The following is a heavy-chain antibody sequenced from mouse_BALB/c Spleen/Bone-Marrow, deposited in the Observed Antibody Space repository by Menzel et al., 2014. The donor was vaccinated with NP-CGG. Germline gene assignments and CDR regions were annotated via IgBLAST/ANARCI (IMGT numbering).Heavy chain of an antibody. D-gene: IGHD1-2*01. Sequence: EVMLVESGGGLVKPGGSLKLSCAASGFTFXSYAMSWVRQTPEKRLEWVASISSGGSTYYPDSVKGRFTISRDNARNILYLQMSSLRSEDTAMYYCASPLYYGLHYYAMDYWGQGTSVTVSS. CDR2: ISSGGST. CDR1: GFTFXSYA. CDR3: ASPLYYGLHYYAMDY. V-gene: IGHV5-6-5*01. J-gene: IGHJ4*01.